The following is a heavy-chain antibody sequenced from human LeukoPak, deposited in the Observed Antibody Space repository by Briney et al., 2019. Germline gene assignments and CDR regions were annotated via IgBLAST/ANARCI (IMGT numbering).Heavy chain of an antibody. CDR1: GYTFTSYG. CDR3: ARVQGIAARPTNY. D-gene: IGHD6-6*01. Sequence: SVKVSCKASGYTFTSYGISWVRQAPGQGLEWMGRIIPILGIANYAQKFQGRVTITADKSTSTAYMELSSLRSEDTAVYYCARVQGIAARPTNYWGQGTLVTVSS. V-gene: IGHV1-69*04. CDR2: IIPILGIA. J-gene: IGHJ4*02.